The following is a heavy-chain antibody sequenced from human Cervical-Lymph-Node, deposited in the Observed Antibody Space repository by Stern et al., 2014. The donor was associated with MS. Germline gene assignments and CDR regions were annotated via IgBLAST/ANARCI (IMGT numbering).Heavy chain of an antibody. J-gene: IGHJ4*02. Sequence: VQLVESGGGVVQPGRSLRLSCVVSGFTFSTYAMHWVRQAQGKGLEWVAFVSYDGTKSNSTDSVKARFTISRDNSKNTLYLHMNSLRDEDTAVYFCARGGRGSGLEYWGQGALVTVSS. CDR3: ARGGRGSGLEY. D-gene: IGHD6-19*01. CDR2: VSYDGTKS. V-gene: IGHV3-30-3*01. CDR1: GFTFSTYA.